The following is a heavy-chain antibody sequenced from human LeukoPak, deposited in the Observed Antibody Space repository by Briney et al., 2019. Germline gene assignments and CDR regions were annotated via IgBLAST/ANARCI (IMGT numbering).Heavy chain of an antibody. CDR3: AKGAVPLGVVTADELYYFDY. V-gene: IGHV3-23*01. CDR2: ISDRGGTT. J-gene: IGHJ4*02. D-gene: IGHD3-3*01. Sequence: GGSLRLSCAVTGITLSNYGMSWVRQAPGKGLEWVAGISDRGGTTNYAESVKGRFTISRDNPKNTLYLQMNSLRAEDTAVYYCAKGAVPLGVVTADELYYFDYWGQGTLVTVSS. CDR1: GITLSNYG.